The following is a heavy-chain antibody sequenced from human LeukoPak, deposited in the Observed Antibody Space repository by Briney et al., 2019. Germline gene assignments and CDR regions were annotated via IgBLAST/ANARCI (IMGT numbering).Heavy chain of an antibody. V-gene: IGHV3-74*01. Sequence: GGSLRLSCAASGFTSSSYWMHWVRQAPGEGLVWFSRINSDGRSTSYEDSVKGRFTIVRGNAKNTLYLQRNRLRADDTAVYYCARRGWFAPWCQGTLVTVSS. J-gene: IGHJ5*02. CDR2: INSDGRST. CDR3: ARRGWFAP. CDR1: GFTSSSYW.